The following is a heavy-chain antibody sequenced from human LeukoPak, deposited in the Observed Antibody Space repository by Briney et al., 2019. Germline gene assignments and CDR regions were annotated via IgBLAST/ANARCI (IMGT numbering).Heavy chain of an antibody. CDR1: GGSFSGYY. D-gene: IGHD6-19*01. J-gene: IGHJ4*02. V-gene: IGHV4-34*01. CDR2: IDHSGST. Sequence: SETLSLTCAVYGGSFSGYYWSWIRQPPGKGLEWTGSIDHSGSTYYNPSLKSRITISVDTSKNQFSLKLCSVTAADTAVYYCARDSALAQAVMFDYWGQGTLVTVSS. CDR3: ARDSALAQAVMFDY.